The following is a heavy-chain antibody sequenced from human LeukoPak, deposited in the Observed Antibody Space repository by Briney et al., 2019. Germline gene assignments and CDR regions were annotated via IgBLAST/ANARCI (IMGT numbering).Heavy chain of an antibody. V-gene: IGHV4-39*01. CDR2: VYYSGST. Sequence: SETLSLTCTVSGGSISSSSYYWGWIRQPPGKGLEWIGSVYYSGSTYYNPSLKSRVTISVDTSKNRFSLKLSSVTAADTAVYYCARSPIVPTYLFDYWGQGTLVTVSS. CDR3: ARSPIVPTYLFDY. CDR1: GGSISSSSYY. J-gene: IGHJ4*02. D-gene: IGHD2-2*01.